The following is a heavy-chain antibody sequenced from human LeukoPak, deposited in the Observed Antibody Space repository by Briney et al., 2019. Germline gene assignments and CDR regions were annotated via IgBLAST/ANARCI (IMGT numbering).Heavy chain of an antibody. V-gene: IGHV6-1*01. CDR3: ARGIAAAGTQTYYFDY. CDR2: TYYRSKWYN. CDR1: GDSVSSNSAA. D-gene: IGHD6-13*01. J-gene: IGHJ4*02. Sequence: SQTLSLTCAFSGDSVSSNSAAWNWIRQSPSRGLEWLGRTYYRSKWYNDYAVSVKSRITINPDTSKNQFSLQLNSVTPEDTAVYYCARGIAAAGTQTYYFDYWGQGTLVTVSS.